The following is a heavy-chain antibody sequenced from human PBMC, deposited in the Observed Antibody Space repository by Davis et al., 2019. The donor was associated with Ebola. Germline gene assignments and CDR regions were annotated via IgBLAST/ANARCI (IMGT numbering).Heavy chain of an antibody. D-gene: IGHD2-2*01. J-gene: IGHJ4*02. CDR1: GFTFSSYS. CDR2: ISGSGGST. CDR3: AKFRLAQLLVDY. V-gene: IGHV3-23*01. Sequence: GESLKISCAASGFTFSSYSMNWVRQAPGKGLEWVSAISGSGGSTYYADSVKGRFTISRDNSKNTLYLQMNSLRAEDTAVYYCAKFRLAQLLVDYWGQGTLVTVSS.